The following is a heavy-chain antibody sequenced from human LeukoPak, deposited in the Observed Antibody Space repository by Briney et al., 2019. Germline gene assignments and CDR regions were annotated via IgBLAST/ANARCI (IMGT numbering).Heavy chain of an antibody. CDR3: ARDRSLGIIDY. J-gene: IGHJ4*02. CDR1: GDSISRYY. D-gene: IGHD3-16*01. Sequence: SETLSFTCIVSGDSISRYYWSWIRQPPGKGLEWIGYIYYSGSTNYNPSLKSRVTISVDASKNHFSLKLTSVTAADTAVYYCARDRSLGIIDYWGQGTLVTVSS. CDR2: IYYSGST. V-gene: IGHV4-59*01.